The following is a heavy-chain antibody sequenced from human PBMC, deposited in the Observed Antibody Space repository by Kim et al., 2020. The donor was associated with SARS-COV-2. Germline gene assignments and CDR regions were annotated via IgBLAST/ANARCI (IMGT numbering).Heavy chain of an antibody. J-gene: IGHJ4*02. Sequence: ASVKVSCKASGYNFITYGIHWVRQAPGQRLEWMGWISVGNGNTKYSERFQGRVTITRDTSASMAYMDLSSLTSEGTAVYYCARDRKVDYYFDYWGQGTLVTVSS. CDR2: ISVGNGNT. CDR1: GYNFITYG. V-gene: IGHV1-3*01. CDR3: ARDRKVDYYFDY.